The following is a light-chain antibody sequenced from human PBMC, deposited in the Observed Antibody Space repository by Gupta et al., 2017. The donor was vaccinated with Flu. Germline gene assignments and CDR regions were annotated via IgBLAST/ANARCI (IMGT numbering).Light chain of an antibody. CDR3: QQRSSPT. V-gene: IGKV3-11*01. Sequence: EIVLTQSPATLSLSPGERATLSCRASQTVYDYLAWYQQKPGQAPRLLIYDASNRATGVPARFSGSGSGTDFTLTSSSLETEDFDIYYGQQRSSPTFGQGTRLDIK. J-gene: IGKJ5*01. CDR2: DAS. CDR1: QTVYDY.